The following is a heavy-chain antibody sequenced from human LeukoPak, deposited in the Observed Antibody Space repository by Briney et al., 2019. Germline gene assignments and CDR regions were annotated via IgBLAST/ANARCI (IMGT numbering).Heavy chain of an antibody. CDR1: GFTFSSYS. J-gene: IGHJ4*02. CDR3: ARGGSGCRDY. D-gene: IGHD5-12*01. Sequence: PGGSLRLSCAASGFTFSSYSMTWVRQAPGKGLEWVSSISSSSSYIYYADSVKGRFTISRDNAKNSLYLQMNSLRAEDTAVYYCARGGSGCRDYWGQGTLVTVSS. V-gene: IGHV3-21*01. CDR2: ISSSSSYI.